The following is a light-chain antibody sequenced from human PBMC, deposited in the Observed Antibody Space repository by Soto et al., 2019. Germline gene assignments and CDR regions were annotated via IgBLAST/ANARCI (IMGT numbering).Light chain of an antibody. CDR3: QQYYSYPGT. CDR1: QSLSGW. J-gene: IGKJ1*01. CDR2: KAS. V-gene: IGKV1-5*03. Sequence: DIQMTQSPSTLSASVGDRVTITCRASQSLSGWLAWYQQKPGKAPNLLIYKASTLESGVPSRFSGSGSGTEFTLTISSLQPDDFVTYYCQQYYSYPGTFGQGTKVEFK.